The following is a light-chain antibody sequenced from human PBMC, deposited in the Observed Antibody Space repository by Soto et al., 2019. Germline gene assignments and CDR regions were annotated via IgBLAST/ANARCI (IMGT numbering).Light chain of an antibody. V-gene: IGKV1-39*01. Sequence: DIQVTQSPSSLSASVGDRVTITCRASQSISKYLNWYQQKPGQAPNLLIYAASTLQSGVPSRFSGSGSGTDFTLTISSLQPEDFATYYCQQSYSTPPDTFGQGTKLEIK. CDR1: QSISKY. CDR2: AAS. CDR3: QQSYSTPPDT. J-gene: IGKJ2*01.